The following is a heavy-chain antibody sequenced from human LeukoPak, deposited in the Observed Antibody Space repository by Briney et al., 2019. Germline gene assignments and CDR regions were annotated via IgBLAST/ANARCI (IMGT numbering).Heavy chain of an antibody. Sequence: SSQTLSLTWAISGDSVSSNSAAWHWISQSLSRGLEWLGRTYYRSECSNDYAVSVKRRITINPDTSKNQFSLQLNSVTPEDTAVYYCARGPSPYYYYGMDVWGQGTTVTVS. CDR3: ARGPSPYYYYGMDV. V-gene: IGHV6-1*01. J-gene: IGHJ6*02. CDR2: TYYRSECSN. CDR1: GDSVSSNSAA.